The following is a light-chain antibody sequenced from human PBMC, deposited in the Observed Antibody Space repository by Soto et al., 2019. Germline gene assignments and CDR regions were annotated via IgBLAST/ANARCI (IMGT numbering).Light chain of an antibody. J-gene: IGLJ2*01. CDR2: INR. CDR3: AAWDDSLSGVV. CDR1: SSNIGAGYD. V-gene: IGLV1-40*01. Sequence: QLVLTQPPSVSGAPGQRVTISCTGSSSNIGAGYDVHWYQQLPGTAPKLLIYINRNRPSGVPDRFSGSKSGTSASLAISGLRSEDEADYYCAAWDDSLSGVVFGGGTKVTVL.